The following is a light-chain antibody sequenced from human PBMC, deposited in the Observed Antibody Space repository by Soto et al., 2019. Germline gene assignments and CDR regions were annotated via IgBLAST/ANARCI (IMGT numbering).Light chain of an antibody. V-gene: IGKV1-39*01. Sequence: DIQMTQSPSSLSASVGDRVTITCRASQTISGYLNWYQQKPGKAPELLIYAASYLQSGVPSRFSGSGSGTDFTLTISSLQPEDFATYYCQQSYNTPLTFGPGTKVDIK. J-gene: IGKJ3*01. CDR3: QQSYNTPLT. CDR2: AAS. CDR1: QTISGY.